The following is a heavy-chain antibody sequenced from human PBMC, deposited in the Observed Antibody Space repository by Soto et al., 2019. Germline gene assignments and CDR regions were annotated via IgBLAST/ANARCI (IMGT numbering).Heavy chain of an antibody. CDR1: GYSFTSYW. Sequence: ESLKISCKGSGYSFTSYWIGWVRQVPGKGLEWMGIIYPGDSDTRYSPSFQGQVTISADKSISTAYLQWTSLKASDTAIYYCARSTSSYRHFDFSGQRTLVPISS. V-gene: IGHV5-51*01. D-gene: IGHD2-2*01. CDR2: IYPGDSDT. CDR3: ARSTSSYRHFDF. J-gene: IGHJ4*02.